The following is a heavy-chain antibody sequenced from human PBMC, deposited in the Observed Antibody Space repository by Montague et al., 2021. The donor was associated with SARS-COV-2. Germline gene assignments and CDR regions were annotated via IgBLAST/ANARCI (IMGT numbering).Heavy chain of an antibody. D-gene: IGHD3-22*01. V-gene: IGHV3-30*17. J-gene: IGHJ4*02. CDR3: ARTYYYDSSGFPGPYYFDF. CDR2: ISYDGSSE. Sequence: SLRLSCAASGFMFHLYAMHWVRQAPGQGLEWVAVISYDGSSEFYADSVQGRFTISRDNSGNTVSLQMYSLRAEDTAVYYCARTYYYDSSGFPGPYYFDFWGQGTPVTVSS. CDR1: GFMFHLYA.